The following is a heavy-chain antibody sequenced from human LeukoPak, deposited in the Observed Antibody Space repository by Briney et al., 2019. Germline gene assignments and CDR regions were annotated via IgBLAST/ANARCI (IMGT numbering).Heavy chain of an antibody. Sequence: ASVKVSCKASGYTFTGYYMHWVRQAPGQGLEWMGWINPNSGGTNYAQKLQGRVTMTTDTSTSTAYMELRSLRSDDTAVYYCARGPDRSDGYIDFDYWGQGTLVTVSS. J-gene: IGHJ4*02. CDR1: GYTFTGYY. V-gene: IGHV1-2*02. D-gene: IGHD5-12*01. CDR3: ARGPDRSDGYIDFDY. CDR2: INPNSGGT.